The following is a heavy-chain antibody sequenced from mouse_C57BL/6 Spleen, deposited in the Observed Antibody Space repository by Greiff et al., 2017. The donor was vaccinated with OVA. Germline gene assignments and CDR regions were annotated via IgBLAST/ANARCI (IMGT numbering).Heavy chain of an antibody. D-gene: IGHD1-1*01. CDR3: ARSLYGSSSYFDY. CDR2: IDPSDSYT. Sequence: QVQLQQPGAELVRPGTSVKLSCKASGYTFTSYWMHWVKQRPGQGLEWIGVIDPSDSYTNYNQKFKGKATLTVDTSSSTAYMQLSGLTSEDSAVYYCARSLYGSSSYFDYWGQGTTLTVSS. V-gene: IGHV1-59*01. J-gene: IGHJ2*01. CDR1: GYTFTSYW.